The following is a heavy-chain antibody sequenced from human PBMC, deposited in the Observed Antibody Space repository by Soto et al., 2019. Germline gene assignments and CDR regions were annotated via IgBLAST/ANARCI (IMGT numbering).Heavy chain of an antibody. J-gene: IGHJ6*02. D-gene: IGHD1-26*01. CDR3: ASDLVGASDSYGLDV. CDR1: GITFSNYG. CDR2: IWHDGNNK. V-gene: IGHV3-33*01. Sequence: QVQLAESGGGVVQPGRSLRLSYAASGITFSNYGMHWVRQAPGKGLEWVAIIWHDGNNKYYADSVRGRFIISRDNSKNRLYLQMVSLRAEDTAVYYCASDLVGASDSYGLDVWGQGTPVTVSS.